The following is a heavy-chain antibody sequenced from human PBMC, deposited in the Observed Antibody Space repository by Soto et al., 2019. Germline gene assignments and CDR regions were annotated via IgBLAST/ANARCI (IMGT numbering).Heavy chain of an antibody. Sequence: QVQVAQSGAEVKRPGASVKASCWASGYPFTNFYIHWVRQAPGQGLEWIGIINPSGGSTAYAQKFAVRVTMPRETSKSTVYMEVSSLRCEDTAVSYWVREDYDGSIGYHLDSWGQGTLVTVSS. CDR1: GYPFTNFY. CDR3: VREDYDGSIGYHLDS. V-gene: IGHV1-46*01. J-gene: IGHJ4*02. CDR2: INPSGGST. D-gene: IGHD3-22*01.